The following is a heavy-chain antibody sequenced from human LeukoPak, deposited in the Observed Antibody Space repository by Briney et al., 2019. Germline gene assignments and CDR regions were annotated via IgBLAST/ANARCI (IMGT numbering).Heavy chain of an antibody. Sequence: ASVEVSCKASGYTFTSYYMHWVRQAPGQGLEWMGIINPSGGSTSYAQKFQGRVTMTRDMSTSTVYMELSSLRSEDTAVYYCARGPYSSGWYKAKNYYYYMDVWGKGTTVTISS. J-gene: IGHJ6*03. CDR3: ARGPYSSGWYKAKNYYYYMDV. CDR2: INPSGGST. V-gene: IGHV1-46*01. D-gene: IGHD6-19*01. CDR1: GYTFTSYY.